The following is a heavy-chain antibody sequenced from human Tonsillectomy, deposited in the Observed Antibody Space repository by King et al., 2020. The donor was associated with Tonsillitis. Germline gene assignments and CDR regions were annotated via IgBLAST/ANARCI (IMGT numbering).Heavy chain of an antibody. V-gene: IGHV4-39*07. CDR2: IYYSGST. CDR1: GCSISSSSYY. Sequence: QLQESGPGLVKPSETLSLTCTVSGCSISSSSYYWGWIRQPPGKGLEWIGSIYYSGSTYYNPSLKSRVTISVDTSKNQFSLKLSSVTAADTAVYYCARQDFMVRGVITTAPDYWGQGTLVTVSS. CDR3: ARQDFMVRGVITTAPDY. D-gene: IGHD3-10*01. J-gene: IGHJ4*02.